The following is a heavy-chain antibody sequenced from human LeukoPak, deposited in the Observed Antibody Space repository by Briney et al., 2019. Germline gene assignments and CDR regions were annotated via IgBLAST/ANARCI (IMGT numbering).Heavy chain of an antibody. CDR3: TRGIAAPYYYYMDV. CDR2: IRSKAYGGTT. D-gene: IGHD6-13*01. Sequence: GGSLRLSCTASGFTFGDYAMSWFRQAPGKGLEWVGFIRSKAYGGTTEYAASVKGRFTISRDDSKSIAYLQTNSLKTEDTAVYYCTRGIAAPYYYYMDVWGKGTTVTVSS. V-gene: IGHV3-49*03. CDR1: GFTFGDYA. J-gene: IGHJ6*03.